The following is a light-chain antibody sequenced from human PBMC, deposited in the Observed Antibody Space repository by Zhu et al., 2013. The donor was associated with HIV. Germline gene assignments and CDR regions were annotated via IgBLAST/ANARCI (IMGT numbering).Light chain of an antibody. CDR3: QQFHGYPWT. V-gene: IGKV3-20*01. J-gene: IGKJ1*01. CDR1: QSLNSY. Sequence: DTVLTQSPGTLSLSPGETATLSCRADQSLNSYLAWYQQKPGQAPRLLIYGASSRATGIPDRFSGSGSATEFTLTVSNLQADDFATYYCQQFHGYPWTFGQGTKVEI. CDR2: GAS.